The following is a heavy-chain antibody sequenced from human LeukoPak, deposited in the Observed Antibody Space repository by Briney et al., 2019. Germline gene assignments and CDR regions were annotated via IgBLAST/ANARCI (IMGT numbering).Heavy chain of an antibody. V-gene: IGHV4-34*01. J-gene: IGHJ4*02. Sequence: SETLSPTCAVSGTSFSFYYWSWIRQPPGKGLEWIGEVNHSGYTNDNPSLKSRVTISVGTSKNQFSLRLRSVTAADTGVYFCARMTTGHDFWGQGTLVTVSS. D-gene: IGHD4-17*01. CDR2: VNHSGYT. CDR3: ARMTTGHDF. CDR1: GTSFSFYY.